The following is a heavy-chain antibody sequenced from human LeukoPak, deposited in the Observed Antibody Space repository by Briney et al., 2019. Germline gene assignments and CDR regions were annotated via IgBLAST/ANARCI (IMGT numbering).Heavy chain of an antibody. D-gene: IGHD6-19*01. CDR2: ISSSGSTV. J-gene: IGHJ4*02. CDR1: GFTFSSHW. Sequence: PGGSLRLSCAASGFTFSSHWMSWVRQAPGKGLEWVSYISSSGSTVYYADSVKGRFTISRDNAKNSLYLQMNSLGAEDTAVYYCARDGQDSSGWSIFDYWGQGTLVTVSS. CDR3: ARDGQDSSGWSIFDY. V-gene: IGHV3-48*04.